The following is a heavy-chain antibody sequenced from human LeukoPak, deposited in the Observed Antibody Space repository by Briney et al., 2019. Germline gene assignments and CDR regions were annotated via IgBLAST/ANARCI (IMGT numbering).Heavy chain of an antibody. CDR3: AGFMITFGGVIAPFVY. D-gene: IGHD3-16*02. V-gene: IGHV3-7*01. Sequence: GGSLRLSCAASGFSFSSYWMSWVRQAPGKGLEWVANIKQDGSEKYYVDSVKGRFTISRDNAKNSLYLQMNSLRAEDTAVYYCAGFMITFGGVIAPFVYWGQGTLVTVSS. CDR2: IKQDGSEK. CDR1: GFSFSSYW. J-gene: IGHJ4*02.